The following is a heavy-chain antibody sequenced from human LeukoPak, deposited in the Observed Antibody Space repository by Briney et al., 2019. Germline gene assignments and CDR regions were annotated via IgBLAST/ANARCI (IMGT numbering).Heavy chain of an antibody. CDR2: IYYSGST. D-gene: IGHD2-2*01. V-gene: IGHV4-39*07. Sequence: PSETLSLTCAVSGGSISSNSYYWGWIRQPPGKGLEWIGSIYYSGSTYYNPSLKSRVTISVDTSNNQFSLKLSSVTAADTAVYYCARVPLYCSSTSCYYGVYYMDVWGKGTTVTISS. CDR3: ARVPLYCSSTSCYYGVYYMDV. J-gene: IGHJ6*03. CDR1: GGSISSNSYY.